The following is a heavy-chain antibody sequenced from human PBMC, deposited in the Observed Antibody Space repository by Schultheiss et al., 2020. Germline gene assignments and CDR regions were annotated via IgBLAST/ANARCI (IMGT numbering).Heavy chain of an antibody. D-gene: IGHD5-12*01. CDR1: GFTFRSSS. CDR2: LLSRLLTI. J-gene: IGHJ6*02. V-gene: IGHV3-48*01. Sequence: GSLRLSCAASGFTFRSSSLPLVRQSPGQLLAWFSYLLSRLLTISSSSSVKGRFPISSDNAKNSLYLQMNSLRAEDTAVYYCARSGTGGPLEDVATIWKYYYYYYVMYVWCQGTPVTFSS. CDR3: ARSGTGGPLEDVATIWKYYYYYYVMYV.